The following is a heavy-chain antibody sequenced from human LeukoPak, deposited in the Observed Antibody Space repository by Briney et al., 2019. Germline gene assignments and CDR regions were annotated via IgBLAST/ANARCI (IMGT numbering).Heavy chain of an antibody. CDR1: GFTFEDYG. V-gene: IGHV3-20*04. Sequence: GGSLRLSCAASGFTFEDYGMSWVRQAPGKGLEWVSGINWHGDRTGYADSVKGRFTISRDNAKNSLYLQMNSLRAEDTALYYCARSGDYGSGSYSDDSGQGTLVTVSS. J-gene: IGHJ4*02. CDR2: INWHGDRT. CDR3: ARSGDYGSGSYSDD. D-gene: IGHD3-10*01.